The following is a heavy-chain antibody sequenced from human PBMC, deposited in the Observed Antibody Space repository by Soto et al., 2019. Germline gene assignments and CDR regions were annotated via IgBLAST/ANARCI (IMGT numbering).Heavy chain of an antibody. CDR2: IYWDDDK. J-gene: IGHJ5*02. V-gene: IGHV2-5*02. Sequence: QITLKESGPTLVKPTQTLTLTCTFSGFSLSTSGVGVGWIRQPPGKALEWLALIYWDDDKRYSPSLKSRLTITEDTPKTQVVLTMTNMDPVDTDTYCCARDYGDYGWFDPWGQGTLVTVSS. CDR3: ARDYGDYGWFDP. D-gene: IGHD4-17*01. CDR1: GFSLSTSGVG.